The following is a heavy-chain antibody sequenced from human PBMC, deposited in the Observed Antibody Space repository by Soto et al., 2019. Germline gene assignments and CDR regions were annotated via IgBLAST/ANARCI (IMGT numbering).Heavy chain of an antibody. CDR2: FDPEDGET. J-gene: IGHJ6*02. Sequence: ASVKVSCKVSGYTLTELSMHWVRQAPGKGLEWMGGFDPEDGETIYAQKFQGRVTMTEDTSTDTAYMELSSLRSEDTAVYYCATESSRNRGSPLLGVHYYYYGMDVWGQGTTVTVSS. V-gene: IGHV1-24*01. CDR3: ATESSRNRGSPLLGVHYYYYGMDV. CDR1: GYTLTELS. D-gene: IGHD1-26*01.